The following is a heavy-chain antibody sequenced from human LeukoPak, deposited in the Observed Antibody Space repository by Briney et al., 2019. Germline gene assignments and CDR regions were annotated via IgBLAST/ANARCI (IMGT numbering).Heavy chain of an antibody. V-gene: IGHV3-30*18. D-gene: IGHD1-7*01. CDR3: AKDRNFEGGTTAGYFHL. CDR1: GFIFSSYG. J-gene: IGHJ1*01. CDR2: ISYDGTDK. Sequence: GGSLRLSCAASGFIFSSYGMHWVRQAPGKGLERAAVISYDGTDKDYADSVKGRFTISRDNSNNTLYLQMNSLRAEDTAVYYCAKDRNFEGGTTAGYFHLWGQGTLVTVSS.